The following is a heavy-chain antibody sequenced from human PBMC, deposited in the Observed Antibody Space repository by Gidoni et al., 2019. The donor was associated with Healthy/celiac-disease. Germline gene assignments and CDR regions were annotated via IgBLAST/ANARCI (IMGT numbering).Heavy chain of an antibody. CDR2: IGTAGDT. J-gene: IGHJ6*04. D-gene: IGHD3-3*01. Sequence: EVQLVASGGGLVQPGGSLRLSCAASGFTFSSYAMHWVRQATGKGLEWVSAIGTAGDTYYPGSVKGRFTISRENAKNSLYLQMNSLRAEDTAVYYCARSAPSVLRFLEWPSTNYYYGMDVWGKGTTVTVSS. CDR3: ARSAPSVLRFLEWPSTNYYYGMDV. CDR1: GFTFSSYA. V-gene: IGHV3-13*01.